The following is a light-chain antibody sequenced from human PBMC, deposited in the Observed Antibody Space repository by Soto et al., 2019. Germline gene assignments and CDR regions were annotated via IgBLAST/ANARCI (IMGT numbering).Light chain of an antibody. Sequence: DIQMTQSPSSLSASPGDRVTIACRASHDISKFLAWFQQKPGKAPRPLIYATSNLQSGVPSKFSGRGSGTDFTLTIINLQPEDFGTYYCQQYKRNPPTFGQGRRLEIK. J-gene: IGKJ5*01. CDR1: HDISKF. CDR3: QQYKRNPPT. V-gene: IGKV1-16*02. CDR2: ATS.